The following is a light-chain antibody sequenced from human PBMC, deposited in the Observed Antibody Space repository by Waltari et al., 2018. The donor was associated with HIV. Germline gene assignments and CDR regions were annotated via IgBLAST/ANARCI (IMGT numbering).Light chain of an antibody. CDR3: SSYTSSSTLVV. CDR1: SSDVGGPND. CDR2: EVS. J-gene: IGLJ2*01. V-gene: IGLV2-14*01. Sequence: QTALPQPASVPGSPGQSITISCTGTSSDVGGPNDVSRYQQHPGKAPKRMIYEVSNRPSGVSNRFSGSKSGNTASLTISGLQAEDEADYYCSSYTSSSTLVVFGGGTKLTVL.